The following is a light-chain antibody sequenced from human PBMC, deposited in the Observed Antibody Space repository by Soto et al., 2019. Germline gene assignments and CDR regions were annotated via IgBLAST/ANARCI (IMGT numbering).Light chain of an antibody. CDR1: SSNIGSKT. Sequence: QSVLTQPPSASGTPGQRVTISCSGSSSNIGSKTVNWYQQLPGTAPKLLIYSNNQRPSGVPDRFSGSKSGTSASLAISGLQSEDEADYYCGAWDDSLNGVVFGGGTKVTVL. V-gene: IGLV1-44*01. CDR2: SNN. CDR3: GAWDDSLNGVV. J-gene: IGLJ2*01.